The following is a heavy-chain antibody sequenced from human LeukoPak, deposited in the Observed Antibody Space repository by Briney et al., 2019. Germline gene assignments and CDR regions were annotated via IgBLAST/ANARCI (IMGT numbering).Heavy chain of an antibody. CDR1: GFTFSNSW. CDR2: IKPDGSAQ. J-gene: IGHJ5*02. Sequence: GGSLRLSCAASGFTFSNSWMSWGRQAPGEGLEWVATIKPDGSAQYYVDSVKGRFTISRDNAKNSLFLQINSLRAEDTAVYYCANGGTYSSGPWGQGTLVTVSS. CDR3: ANGGTYSSGP. D-gene: IGHD3-22*01. V-gene: IGHV3-7*01.